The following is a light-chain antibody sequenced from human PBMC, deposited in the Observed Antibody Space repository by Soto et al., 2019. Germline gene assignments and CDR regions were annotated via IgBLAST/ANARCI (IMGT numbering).Light chain of an antibody. CDR2: STK. CDR1: SGSVSTSHY. Sequence: QTVVTQEPSFAVSPGGTVTLTCGLSSGSVSTSHYPSWYHQTPGQSPRTLIYSTKTRSSGVPVRFSGSILGNKAALTITGAQADDECDYYCVLYMGSGISVFGGGTKLTVL. V-gene: IGLV8-61*01. J-gene: IGLJ2*01. CDR3: VLYMGSGISV.